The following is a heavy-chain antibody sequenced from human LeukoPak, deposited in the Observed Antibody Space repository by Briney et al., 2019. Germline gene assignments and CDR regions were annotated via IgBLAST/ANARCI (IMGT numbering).Heavy chain of an antibody. D-gene: IGHD3-10*01. CDR1: GGSISSYY. CDR3: AREGVVMVRGVIVLSYGMDV. CDR2: IYYSGST. Sequence: SETLSLTCTVSGGSISSYYWSWIRQPPGKGLEWIGYIYYSGSTNYNPSLKSRVTISVDTSKNQFSLKLSSVTAADTAVYYCAREGVVMVRGVIVLSYGMDVWGQGTTVTVSS. J-gene: IGHJ6*02. V-gene: IGHV4-59*12.